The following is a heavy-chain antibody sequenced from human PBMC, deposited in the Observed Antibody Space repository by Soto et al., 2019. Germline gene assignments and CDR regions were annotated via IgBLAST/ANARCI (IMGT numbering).Heavy chain of an antibody. CDR2: IYNSVST. J-gene: IGHJ4*02. CDR1: NSSVNRRYY. V-gene: IGHV4-38-2*01. Sequence: PAETLSLTCVVSNSSVNRRYYWGFIRQSPGKGLQWIASIYNSVSTHYNPSFKSRATISVDTSKNQFSLRLTSVAAADTAVYYCARNASGQYFDFWGQGTLVTVSS. CDR3: ARNASGQYFDF. D-gene: IGHD1-26*01.